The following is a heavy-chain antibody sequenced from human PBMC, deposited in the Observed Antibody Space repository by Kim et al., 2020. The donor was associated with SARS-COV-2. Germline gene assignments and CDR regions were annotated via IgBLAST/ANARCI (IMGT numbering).Heavy chain of an antibody. CDR1: GFTFSSYW. Sequence: GGSLRLSCAASGFTFSSYWMHWVRQAPGKGLVWVSRINSDGSSTSYADSVKGRFTISRDNAKNTLYLQMNSLRAEDTAVYYCARGSPGYYDYVWGSYRPNSYYGMDVWGQGTTVTVSS. V-gene: IGHV3-74*01. J-gene: IGHJ6*02. CDR2: INSDGSST. D-gene: IGHD3-16*02. CDR3: ARGSPGYYDYVWGSYRPNSYYGMDV.